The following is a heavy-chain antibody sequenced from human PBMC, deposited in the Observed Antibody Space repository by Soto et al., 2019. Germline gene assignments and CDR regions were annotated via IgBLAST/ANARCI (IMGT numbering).Heavy chain of an antibody. D-gene: IGHD2-2*03. CDR3: AGAMDIGMASKDSWFDP. Sequence: QVQLVESGGGVVQPGRSLRLSCAASGFTFRSYAMHWVRQAPGKGLEWVATISYDENNRYYTDSVKGRFTISRDNSKKTVYRQVNSLRDEETAVYYCAGAMDIGMASKDSWFDPWGQGTLVTVSS. CDR1: GFTFRSYA. CDR2: ISYDENNR. V-gene: IGHV3-30-3*01. J-gene: IGHJ5*02.